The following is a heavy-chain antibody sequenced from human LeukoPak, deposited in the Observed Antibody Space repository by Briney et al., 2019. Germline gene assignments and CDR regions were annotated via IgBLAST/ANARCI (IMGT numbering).Heavy chain of an antibody. Sequence: ASVKVSCKASGYTFTSYYMHWVRQAPGQGLEWMGIINPSGVSTSYAQKFQGRVTMTRDMSTSTVYMELSSLRSEDTAVYYCARVTAGVVVVIGEMDHWGQGTLVTVSS. CDR2: INPSGVST. J-gene: IGHJ4*02. D-gene: IGHD3-22*01. CDR3: ARVTAGVVVVIGEMDH. CDR1: GYTFTSYY. V-gene: IGHV1-46*01.